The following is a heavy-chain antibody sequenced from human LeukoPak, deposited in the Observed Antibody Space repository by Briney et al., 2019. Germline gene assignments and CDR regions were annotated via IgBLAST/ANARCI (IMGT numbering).Heavy chain of an antibody. D-gene: IGHD3-10*01. CDR1: GYTFTSYY. CDR2: INPSDGST. Sequence: ASVKVSCKASGYTFTSYYMHWVRQAPGQGLEWMGIINPSDGSTHYAQKFQGRVTMTRDMSTSTVYMELSSLRSEDTAVYYCARGRYYGSGIRGYFDYWGQGTLVTVSS. CDR3: ARGRYYGSGIRGYFDY. J-gene: IGHJ4*02. V-gene: IGHV1-46*01.